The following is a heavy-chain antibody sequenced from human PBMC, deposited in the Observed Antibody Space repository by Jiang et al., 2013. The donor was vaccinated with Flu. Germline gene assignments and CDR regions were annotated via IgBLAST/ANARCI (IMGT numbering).Heavy chain of an antibody. CDR2: IYYSGST. CDR3: ARHFRGIVLVVYAILNWFDP. V-gene: IGHV4-39*07. D-gene: IGHD2-8*02. J-gene: IGHJ5*02. CDR1: GGSISSSSYY. Sequence: KPSETLSLTCTVSGGSISSSSYYWGWIRQPPGKGLEWIGSIYYSGSTYYNPSLKSRVTISVDTSKNQFSLKLSSVTAADTAVYYCARHFRGIVLVVYAILNWFDPWGQGTLVTVSS.